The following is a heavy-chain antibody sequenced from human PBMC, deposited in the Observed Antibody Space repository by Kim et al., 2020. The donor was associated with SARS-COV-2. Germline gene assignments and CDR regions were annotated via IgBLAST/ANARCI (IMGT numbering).Heavy chain of an antibody. J-gene: IGHJ6*02. CDR1: GFSFGSYA. V-gene: IGHV3-23*01. D-gene: IGHD6-13*01. CDR3: AKDKAAGTVSYFYGMDV. Sequence: GGSLRLSCAASGFSFGSYAMSWVRQAPGKGLEWVSAISGGGGSTHYADSVKGRFTISRDNSKNTVYLQMDSLRADDTAVYFCAKDKAAGTVSYFYGMDVWGHGTTVTVSS. CDR2: ISGGGGST.